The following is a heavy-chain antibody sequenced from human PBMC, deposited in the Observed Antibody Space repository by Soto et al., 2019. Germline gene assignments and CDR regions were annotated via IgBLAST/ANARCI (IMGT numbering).Heavy chain of an antibody. V-gene: IGHV3-30*18. CDR3: AKDRNPYSSSWYYFDY. CDR2: ISYDGSNK. D-gene: IGHD6-13*01. Sequence: GGYLRLSCAASGLTFSSYGMHWVRQAPGKGLDWVAVISYDGSNKYYADSVKGRFTISRDNSKNTLYLQMNSLRAEGTAVYYCAKDRNPYSSSWYYFDYWGQGT. J-gene: IGHJ4*02. CDR1: GLTFSSYG.